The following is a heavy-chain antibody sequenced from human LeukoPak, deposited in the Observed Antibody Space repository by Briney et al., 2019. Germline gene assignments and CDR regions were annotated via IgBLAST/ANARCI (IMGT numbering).Heavy chain of an antibody. CDR2: ISYDGSNK. V-gene: IGHV3-30*18. CDR1: GFTFSSYG. J-gene: IGHJ3*02. Sequence: PGRSLRLSCAASGFTFSSYGMQWVRQAPGKGLEWVAVISYDGSNKYYADSVKGRFTISRDNSKNTLYLQMNSLRAEDTAVYYCAKECDYYDFWTPAAFDIWGQGTMVTVSS. D-gene: IGHD3-3*01. CDR3: AKECDYYDFWTPAAFDI.